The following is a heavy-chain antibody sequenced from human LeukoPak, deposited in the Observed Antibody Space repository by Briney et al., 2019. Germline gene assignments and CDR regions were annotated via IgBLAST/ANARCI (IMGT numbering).Heavy chain of an antibody. J-gene: IGHJ4*02. CDR2: ISYDGSNI. D-gene: IGHD3-22*01. Sequence: GGSLRLSCAASGFIFSSYAMHWVRQAPGKGLEWVAVISYDGSNIYYADSVKGRFTISRDNSKNTLYLQVNSLRAEDTAVYYCARDYSSGYYRTFDYWGQGTLVTVSS. CDR1: GFIFSSYA. V-gene: IGHV3-30*04. CDR3: ARDYSSGYYRTFDY.